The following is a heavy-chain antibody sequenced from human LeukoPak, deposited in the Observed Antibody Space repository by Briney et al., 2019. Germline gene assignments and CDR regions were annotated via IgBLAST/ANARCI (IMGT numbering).Heavy chain of an antibody. Sequence: PGGSLRLSCAASGFDFNNYNMNWVRQAPGKGLEWVSSITSSGTYIYYADSVKGRFTISRDNAKHSLYLQMNSLRAEDTAVYYCAELGITMIGGVWGKGTTVTISS. J-gene: IGHJ6*04. CDR2: ITSSGTYI. CDR1: GFDFNNYN. D-gene: IGHD3-10*02. V-gene: IGHV3-21*01. CDR3: AELGITMIGGV.